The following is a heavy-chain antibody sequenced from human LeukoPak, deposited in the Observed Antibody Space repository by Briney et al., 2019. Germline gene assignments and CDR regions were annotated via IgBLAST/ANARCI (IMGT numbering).Heavy chain of an antibody. J-gene: IGHJ4*02. CDR1: GFTFDDYA. D-gene: IGHD3-3*01. Sequence: GGSLRLSCAASGFTFDDYAMHWVRQAPGKGLEWVSGISWNSGTIGYADSVKGRFTISRDNAKNSLYLQMNSLRAEDTAVYYCVRDFRFLEDYWGQGTLVTVSS. CDR3: VRDFRFLEDY. CDR2: ISWNSGTI. V-gene: IGHV3-9*01.